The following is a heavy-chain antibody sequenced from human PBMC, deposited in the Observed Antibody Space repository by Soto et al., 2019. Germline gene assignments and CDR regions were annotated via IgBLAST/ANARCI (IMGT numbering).Heavy chain of an antibody. CDR3: VAELYSGGGCCSFDF. J-gene: IGHJ3*01. CDR1: GFTFTNSA. D-gene: IGHD2-21*02. CDR2: IIVASGRT. V-gene: IGHV1-58*01. Sequence: QVQIVQSGPEVKRPGTSVRVSCKTSGFTFTNSAVQWVRQARGPRLEWIGWIIVASGRTNYARKVQERVTISSDTSTSTVYMELSGLRSEDTAVYYCVAELYSGGGCCSFDFWGQGTIVTVSS.